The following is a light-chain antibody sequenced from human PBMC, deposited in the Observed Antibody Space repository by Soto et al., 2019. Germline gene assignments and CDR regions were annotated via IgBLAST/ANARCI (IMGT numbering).Light chain of an antibody. J-gene: IGKJ3*01. V-gene: IGKV1-39*01. Sequence: DIQMTQSPSSLSASVGDRVTITCRASQSISSYLNWYQQKPGKAPKLLIYAASSLQSGVPSRFSGSGSGTDFTLTISSLQPEDSATYYCQQSYSTPGFGPGTRVHIK. CDR3: QQSYSTPG. CDR2: AAS. CDR1: QSISSY.